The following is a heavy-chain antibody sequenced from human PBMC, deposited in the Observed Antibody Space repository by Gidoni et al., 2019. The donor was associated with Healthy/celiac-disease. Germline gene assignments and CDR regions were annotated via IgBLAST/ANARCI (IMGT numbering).Heavy chain of an antibody. J-gene: IGHJ3*02. Sequence: QVQLVQSGAEVKKPGASVTVSCKASGYTFTSYYMHWVRQAPGQGLEWMGIINPSGGSTSYAQKFQGRVTMTRDTSTSTVYMELSSLRSEDTAVYYCATPGGDDDDAFDIWGQGTMVTVSS. CDR2: INPSGGST. D-gene: IGHD2-21*01. V-gene: IGHV1-46*01. CDR1: GYTFTSYY. CDR3: ATPGGDDDDAFDI.